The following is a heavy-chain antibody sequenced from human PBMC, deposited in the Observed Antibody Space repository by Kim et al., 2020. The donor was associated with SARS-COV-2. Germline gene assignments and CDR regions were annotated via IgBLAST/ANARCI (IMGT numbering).Heavy chain of an antibody. J-gene: IGHJ5*02. Sequence: SETLSLTCLVSGGSVTSMSFSWGWIRQPPGKGLEWIGTLYYNGSRYDNPSLKSRVTISADTSKNQVSLRLSSVTAADTAVYFCVRLDMINWVDPWGQGALVSVSA. D-gene: IGHD3-16*01. CDR1: GGSVTSMSFS. V-gene: IGHV4-39*01. CDR2: LYYNGSR. CDR3: VRLDMINWVDP.